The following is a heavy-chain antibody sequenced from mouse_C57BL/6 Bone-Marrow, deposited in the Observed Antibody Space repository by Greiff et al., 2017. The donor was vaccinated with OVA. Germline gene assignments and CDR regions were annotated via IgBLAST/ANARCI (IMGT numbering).Heavy chain of an antibody. CDR3: ARGGSRGDYFDY. V-gene: IGHV1-64*01. CDR1: GYTFTSYW. D-gene: IGHD1-1*01. Sequence: QVQLQQPGAELVKPGASVKLSCKASGYTFTSYWMHWVKQRPVQGLEWIGMIHPNSGSTNYNEKFKSKATLTVDKSSSTAYMQLSSLTSEDSAVYYCARGGSRGDYFDYWGQGTTLTVSS. CDR2: IHPNSGST. J-gene: IGHJ2*01.